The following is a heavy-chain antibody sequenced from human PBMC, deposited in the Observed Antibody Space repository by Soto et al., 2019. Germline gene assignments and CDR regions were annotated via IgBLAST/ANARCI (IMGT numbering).Heavy chain of an antibody. V-gene: IGHV3-33*01. CDR2: IWDDGIKK. CDR3: VRGGNVAGAFDI. Sequence: QVQLVESGGGVVQPGRSLRLSCAAYGFTFSHYGMHWFRQAPGKGLEWLAVIWDDGIKKFYPDSVRGRFTISRDNSENTLFLQMNSLTAEDTAIYYCVRGGNVAGAFDIWGQGTMVTLSS. D-gene: IGHD3-16*01. J-gene: IGHJ3*02. CDR1: GFTFSHYG.